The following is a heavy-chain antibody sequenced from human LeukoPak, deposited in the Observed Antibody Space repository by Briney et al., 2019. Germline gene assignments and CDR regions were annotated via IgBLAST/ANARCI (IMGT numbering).Heavy chain of an antibody. CDR3: ARGLRYFDRENY. D-gene: IGHD3-9*01. V-gene: IGHV3-7*04. CDR2: IKEDGSEK. CDR1: GFTFSSYE. J-gene: IGHJ4*02. Sequence: GGSLRLSCAASGFTFSSYEMNWVRQAPGKGLEWVANIKEDGSEKYYVDSVKGRFTISRDNAKYSLYLQMNSLRAEDTAVYYCARGLRYFDRENYWGQGTLVTVSS.